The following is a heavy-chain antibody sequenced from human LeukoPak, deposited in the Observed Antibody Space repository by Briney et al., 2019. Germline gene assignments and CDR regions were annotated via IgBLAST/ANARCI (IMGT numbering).Heavy chain of an antibody. CDR1: GFTFSSYA. J-gene: IGHJ4*02. CDR3: AKDPRIGYCSSTSCSEAY. CDR2: ISGSGGGT. V-gene: IGHV3-23*01. Sequence: GGSLRLSCAASGFTFSSYAMSWVRQAPGKGLEWVSAISGSGGGTYYADSVKGRFTISRDNSKNTLYLQMNSLRAEDTAVYYCAKDPRIGYCSSTSCSEAYWGQGTLVTVSS. D-gene: IGHD2-2*01.